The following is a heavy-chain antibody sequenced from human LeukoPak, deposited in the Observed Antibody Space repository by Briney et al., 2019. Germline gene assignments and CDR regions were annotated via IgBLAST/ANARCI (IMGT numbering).Heavy chain of an antibody. CDR1: GYSFTGYW. Sequence: GESLKISCKSSGYSFTGYWIGWVRQVPGKGLEWMGNIYPGDSDTRYSPSFQGQVAISADKSIGTAYLQWGSLKASDTAIYYCARRRMECGDGSCYPYFFDYWGQGTLVTVSS. CDR3: ARRRMECGDGSCYPYFFDY. CDR2: IYPGDSDT. D-gene: IGHD2-15*01. J-gene: IGHJ4*02. V-gene: IGHV5-51*01.